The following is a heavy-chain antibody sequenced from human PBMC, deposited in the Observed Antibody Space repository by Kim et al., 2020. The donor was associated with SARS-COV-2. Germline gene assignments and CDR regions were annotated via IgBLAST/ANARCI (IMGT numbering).Heavy chain of an antibody. CDR3: TRGQWLRFYYYYYMDV. V-gene: IGHV3-49*02. J-gene: IGHJ6*03. D-gene: IGHD5-12*01. Sequence: SVKGRFTISRDDSKSIAYLQMNSLKTEDTAVYYCTRGQWLRFYYYYYMDVWGKGTTVTVSS.